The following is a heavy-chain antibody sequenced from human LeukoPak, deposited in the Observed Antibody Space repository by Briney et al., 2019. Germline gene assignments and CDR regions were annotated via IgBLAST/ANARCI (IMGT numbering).Heavy chain of an antibody. V-gene: IGHV1-46*01. J-gene: IGHJ6*03. CDR1: GYTFTSYY. Sequence: ASVKVSCKASGYTFTSYYMHWVRQAPGQGLEWMGIINPSGGSTSYAQKFQGRVTMTRDTSTSTVYMELSSLRSEDTAVYYCAISPQLEGGDYTYYYYYMDVWGKGTTVTISS. D-gene: IGHD4-17*01. CDR2: INPSGGST. CDR3: AISPQLEGGDYTYYYYYMDV.